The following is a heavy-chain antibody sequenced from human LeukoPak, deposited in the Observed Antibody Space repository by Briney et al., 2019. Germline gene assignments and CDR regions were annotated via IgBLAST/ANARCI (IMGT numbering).Heavy chain of an antibody. CDR1: GGSISSYY. D-gene: IGHD6-19*01. CDR2: IYYSGST. Sequence: SETLSLTCTVSGGSISSYYWSWIRQPPGKGLEWIGYIYYSGSTNYNPSLKSRVTISVDTSKNQFSLKLSSVTAADTAVYYCARHLAVATDAFGIWGQGTMVTVSS. V-gene: IGHV4-59*08. J-gene: IGHJ3*02. CDR3: ARHLAVATDAFGI.